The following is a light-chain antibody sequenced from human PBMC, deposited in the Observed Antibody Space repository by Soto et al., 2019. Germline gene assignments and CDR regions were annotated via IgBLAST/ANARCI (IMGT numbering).Light chain of an antibody. Sequence: DIQMTQSPSSLFASVGDRVTITCRASQGIGNNLGWYQRKPGKAPKRLIYGTSNLQYGAPSRFSGSGSGTEFTLTITSLQPEDFATYYCLQHDTYPRTFGPGTKVDIK. CDR1: QGIGNN. V-gene: IGKV1-17*01. J-gene: IGKJ1*01. CDR3: LQHDTYPRT. CDR2: GTS.